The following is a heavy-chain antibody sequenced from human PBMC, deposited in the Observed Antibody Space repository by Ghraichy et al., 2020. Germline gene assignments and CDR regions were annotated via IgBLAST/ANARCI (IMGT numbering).Heavy chain of an antibody. D-gene: IGHD3-22*01. Sequence: SETLSLTCAVYGGSFSGYYWSWIRQPPGKGLEWIGEINHSGSTNYNPSLKSRVTISVDTSKNQFSLKLSSVTAADTAVYYCAREPYYDSSRGWVNWFDPWGQGTLVTVSS. V-gene: IGHV4-34*01. J-gene: IGHJ5*02. CDR1: GGSFSGYY. CDR3: AREPYYDSSRGWVNWFDP. CDR2: INHSGST.